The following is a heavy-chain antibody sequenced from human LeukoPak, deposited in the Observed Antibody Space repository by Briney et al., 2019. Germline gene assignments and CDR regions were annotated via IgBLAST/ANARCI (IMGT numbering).Heavy chain of an antibody. J-gene: IGHJ6*04. V-gene: IGHV3-48*04. CDR3: AELGITMIGGV. CDR1: GFTFSSYT. CDR2: ISSSGSTI. Sequence: GGSLRLSCSASGFTFSSYTFNWVRQAPGKGLEWVSYISSSGSTIYYADSVKGRFTISRDNAKNSLYLQMNSLRAEDTAVYYCAELGITMIGGVWGKGTTVTISS. D-gene: IGHD3-10*02.